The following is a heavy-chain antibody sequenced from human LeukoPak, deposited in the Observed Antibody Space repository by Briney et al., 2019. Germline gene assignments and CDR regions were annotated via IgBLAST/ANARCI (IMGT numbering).Heavy chain of an antibody. Sequence: PGGSLRLSCAASGFTVSSNYMSWVRQAPGKGLEWVSAISGSGGSTYYADSVKGRFTISRDNSKNTLYLQMNSLRAEDTAVYYCAKHMGQQLVLDYYYGMDVWGQGTTVTVSS. CDR1: GFTVSSNY. D-gene: IGHD6-13*01. CDR3: AKHMGQQLVLDYYYGMDV. J-gene: IGHJ6*02. V-gene: IGHV3-23*01. CDR2: ISGSGGST.